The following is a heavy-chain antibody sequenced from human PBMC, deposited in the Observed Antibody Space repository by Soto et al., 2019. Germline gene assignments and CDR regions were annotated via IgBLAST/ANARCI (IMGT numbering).Heavy chain of an antibody. J-gene: IGHJ4*02. V-gene: IGHV3-23*01. CDR1: GFTFSSYA. CDR3: AKDRLAGNFDY. CDR2: ISGSGGST. Sequence: GGSLRLSWAASGFTFSSYAMSWVRQAPGKGLEWVSAISGSGGSTYYADSVKGRFTISRDNSKNTLHLQMSSLRVEDTAVYYCAKDRLAGNFDYWGQGTQVTVSS.